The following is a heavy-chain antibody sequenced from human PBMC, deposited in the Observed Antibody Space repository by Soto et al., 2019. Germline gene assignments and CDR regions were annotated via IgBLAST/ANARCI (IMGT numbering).Heavy chain of an antibody. V-gene: IGHV3-23*01. Sequence: GGSLRLSCAASGFTFSSYAMSWVRQAPGKGLDWVSTISDSGGSTYYADSVKGRFTISRDNSKNTLFLQMSSLRADDTAVYYCAKSRLYSSSPVWFARDYWGQGT. CDR1: GFTFSSYA. J-gene: IGHJ4*02. CDR2: ISDSGGST. D-gene: IGHD6-6*01. CDR3: AKSRLYSSSPVWFARDY.